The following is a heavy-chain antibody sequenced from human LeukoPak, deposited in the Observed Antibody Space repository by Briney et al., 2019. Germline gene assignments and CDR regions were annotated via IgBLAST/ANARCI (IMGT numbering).Heavy chain of an antibody. D-gene: IGHD3-10*01. CDR3: ARANMVRGVGLFFDRNWFDP. V-gene: IGHV1-2*02. CDR2: INPNSGGT. Sequence: GASVKDTCKSSGYTFTGYYMHWVRQAPGQGREWMGGINPNSGGTNYAQKFQGRVTMTRYTSSSTAYMELGRLRSDDSAVYYCARANMVRGVGLFFDRNWFDPWGQGTLVTVSS. J-gene: IGHJ5*02. CDR1: GYTFTGYY.